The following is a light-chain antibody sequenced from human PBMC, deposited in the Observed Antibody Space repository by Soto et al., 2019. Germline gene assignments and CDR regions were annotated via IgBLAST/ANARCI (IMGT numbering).Light chain of an antibody. CDR2: GAS. Sequence: EIVLTQSPGTLSLSPGEGATLSCRASQTISRSLLAWYQQKPGQAPRLLISGASSRATGIPDRFSGSGSGTDFTLTISRLEPEDVAVYYGQQDSDAPLTFGGGTKVEIK. CDR3: QQDSDAPLT. V-gene: IGKV3-20*01. CDR1: QTISRSL. J-gene: IGKJ4*01.